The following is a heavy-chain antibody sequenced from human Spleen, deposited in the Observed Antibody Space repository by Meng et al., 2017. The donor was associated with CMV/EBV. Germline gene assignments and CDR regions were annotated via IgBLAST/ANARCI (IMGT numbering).Heavy chain of an antibody. CDR2: IYYSGNT. CDR3: ARDSLEVTIPI. CDR1: GASISSGDYY. J-gene: IGHJ4*02. V-gene: IGHV4-30-4*08. Sequence: LRLSCTVSGASISSGDYYWSWIRQPPGKGLEWIGYIYYSGNTYYNPSLKSRVTISVDTSKNQFSLNLSSVTATDTAVYYCARDSLEVTIPIWGQGTLVTVSS. D-gene: IGHD3-3*01.